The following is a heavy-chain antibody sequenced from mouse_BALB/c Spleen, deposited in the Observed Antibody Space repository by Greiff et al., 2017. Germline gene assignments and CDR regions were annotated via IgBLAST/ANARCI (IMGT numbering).Heavy chain of an antibody. J-gene: IGHJ3*01. CDR2: ISYSGST. D-gene: IGHD1-1*01. Sequence: EVKLQESGPGLVKPSQSLSLTCTVTGYSITSDYAWNWIRQFPGNKLEWMGYISYSGSTSYNPSLKSRISITRDTSKNQLFLQLNSVTTEDTATYYCARSRDYYGFAYWGQGTLVTVSA. CDR3: ARSRDYYGFAY. V-gene: IGHV3-2*02. CDR1: GYSITSDYA.